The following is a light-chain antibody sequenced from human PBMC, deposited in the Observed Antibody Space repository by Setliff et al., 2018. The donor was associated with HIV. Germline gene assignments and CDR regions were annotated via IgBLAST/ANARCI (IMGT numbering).Light chain of an antibody. CDR3: SSYTSSGTPYV. V-gene: IGLV2-14*03. Sequence: ALAQPASVSGSPGQSITISCTGTSSDVGGYNYVSWYQQHPGKAPKLMIFDVSNRPSGVSNRFSGSKSGNTASLTISGLQAEDEADYYCSSYTSSGTPYVFGSGTKVTVL. CDR1: SSDVGGYNY. CDR2: DVS. J-gene: IGLJ1*01.